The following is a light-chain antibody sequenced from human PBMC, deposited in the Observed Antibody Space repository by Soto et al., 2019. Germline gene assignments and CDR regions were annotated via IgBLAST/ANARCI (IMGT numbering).Light chain of an antibody. V-gene: IGKV4-1*01. CDR3: QQYYTSPTWT. CDR2: WAS. CDR1: QNIFYSSNNKNY. Sequence: DIVMTQSPYSLAVSLGERATISCKSSQNIFYSSNNKNYLAWYQQKPGQPPKLLIYWASTRESGVPDRFSGSGSGTDFTLTISSLQAEDVAVYYCQQYYTSPTWTFGQGTKADIK. J-gene: IGKJ1*01.